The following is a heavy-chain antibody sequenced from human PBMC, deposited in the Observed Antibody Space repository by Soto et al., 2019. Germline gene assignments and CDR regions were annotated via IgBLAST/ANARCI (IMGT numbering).Heavy chain of an antibody. V-gene: IGHV5-51*01. CDR2: IYPGDSDT. Sequence: GESLKISCKGSGYSFTSYWIGWVRQMPGKGLEWMGIIYPGDSDTRYSPSFQGQVTISADKSISTAYLQWSSLKASDTAMYYCTIGAGYCSGGSCLNYYGMDVWGQGTTVTVSS. CDR1: GYSFTSYW. D-gene: IGHD2-15*01. J-gene: IGHJ6*02. CDR3: TIGAGYCSGGSCLNYYGMDV.